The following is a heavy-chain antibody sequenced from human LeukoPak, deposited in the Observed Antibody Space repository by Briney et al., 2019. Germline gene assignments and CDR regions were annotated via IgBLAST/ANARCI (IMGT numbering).Heavy chain of an antibody. V-gene: IGHV4-4*07. Sequence: SETLSLTCTVSGGSINNYYWSWIRQPAGKGLQRIGRIYSSGSTNYNPSLKSRVTMSVDTSKNQFSLRLSSVTAADTAVYYCARDLGFWSGPDYWGQGTLVTVSS. J-gene: IGHJ4*02. CDR3: ARDLGFWSGPDY. CDR2: IYSSGST. D-gene: IGHD3-3*01. CDR1: GGSINNYY.